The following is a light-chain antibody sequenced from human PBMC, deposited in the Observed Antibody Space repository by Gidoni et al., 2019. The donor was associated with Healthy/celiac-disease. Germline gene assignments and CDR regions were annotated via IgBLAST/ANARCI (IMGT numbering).Light chain of an antibody. V-gene: IGKV1-8*01. Sequence: AIRITQSPSSLSASTGDRVTITCRASQGISSYLAWYQQKPGKAPKLLIYAASTLQSGVPSSFSGSGSGTDFTLTISCLQSEDFATYYCQQYYSYPPTFXXXTKVEIK. CDR2: AAS. CDR3: QQYYSYPPT. J-gene: IGKJ1*01. CDR1: QGISSY.